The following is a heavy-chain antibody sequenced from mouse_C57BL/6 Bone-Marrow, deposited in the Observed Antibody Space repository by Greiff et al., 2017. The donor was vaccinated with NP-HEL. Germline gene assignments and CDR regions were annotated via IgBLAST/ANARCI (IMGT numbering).Heavy chain of an antibody. CDR2: ISDGGSYT. V-gene: IGHV5-4*01. Sequence: EVQVVESGGGLVKPGGSLKLSCAASGFTFSSYAMSWVRQTPEKRLEWVATISDGGSYTYYPDNVKGRFTISRDNAKNNLYLQMSHLKSEDTAMYYCARERNYYYGSSPAWFAYWGQGTLVTVSA. CDR1: GFTFSSYA. D-gene: IGHD1-1*01. CDR3: ARERNYYYGSSPAWFAY. J-gene: IGHJ3*01.